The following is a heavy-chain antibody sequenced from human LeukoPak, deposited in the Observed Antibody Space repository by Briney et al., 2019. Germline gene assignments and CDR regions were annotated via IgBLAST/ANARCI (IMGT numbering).Heavy chain of an antibody. V-gene: IGHV3-73*01. CDR2: IRSKASSYAT. CDR3: TRYLTAAGIIY. Sequence: PGGSLRLSCAASGFTFSGSAMHWVRQASGKGLEWVGRIRSKASSYATAYAASVKGRFTISRDDSKNTAYLQMNSLKTEDTAVYYCTRYLTAAGIIYWGQGTLVTVSS. D-gene: IGHD6-13*01. J-gene: IGHJ4*02. CDR1: GFTFSGSA.